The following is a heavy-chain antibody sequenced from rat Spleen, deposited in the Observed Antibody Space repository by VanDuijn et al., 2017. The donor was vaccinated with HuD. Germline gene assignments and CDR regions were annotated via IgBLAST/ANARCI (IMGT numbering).Heavy chain of an antibody. CDR3: DRLSLGVDY. Sequence: QVQLKESGPGLVQPSQTLSLTCTVSGFSLTSYNVHWVRQSTGKGLEWMGIIWTGGSTDYSSALKSRLSISRDTSKSQVFLKMNRLQTEDTATYYYDRLSLGVDYWGQGVLVTVSS. CDR1: GFSLTSYN. CDR2: IWTGGST. D-gene: IGHD5-1*01. V-gene: IGHV2-30*01. J-gene: IGHJ2*01.